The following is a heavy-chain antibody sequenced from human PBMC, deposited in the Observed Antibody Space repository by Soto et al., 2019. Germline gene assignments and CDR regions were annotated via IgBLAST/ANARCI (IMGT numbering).Heavy chain of an antibody. CDR2: IWYDGSNK. J-gene: IGHJ4*02. Sequence: QVQLVESGGGVVQPGRSLRLSCAASGFPFSSYGMHWVRQAPGKGLEWVAVIWYDGSNKYYADSVKGRFTISGDNSKNMLVLQMNSLRAEDTAVYYCARSGGWGQGTLVTVSS. D-gene: IGHD6-19*01. CDR1: GFPFSSYG. CDR3: ARSGG. V-gene: IGHV3-33*01.